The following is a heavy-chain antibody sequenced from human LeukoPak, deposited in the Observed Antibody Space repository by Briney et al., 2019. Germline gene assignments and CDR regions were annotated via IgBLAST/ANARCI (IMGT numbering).Heavy chain of an antibody. J-gene: IGHJ4*02. D-gene: IGHD3-16*02. CDR2: IYSGGST. V-gene: IGHV3-53*01. CDR3: ARARYMAAFDS. Sequence: GGSLRLSCAASGFTVSSHYMSWVRQAPGKGLEWVSLIYSGGSTYYADSVKGRFTISRDNSKNTLYLQMNSLRAEDTAVYYCARARYMAAFDSWGQGTLVTVSS. CDR1: GFTVSSHY.